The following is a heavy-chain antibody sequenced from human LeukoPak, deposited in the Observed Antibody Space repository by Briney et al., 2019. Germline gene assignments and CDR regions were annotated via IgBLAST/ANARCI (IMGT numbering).Heavy chain of an antibody. CDR2: IIPILGIA. J-gene: IGHJ4*02. CDR3: ARVAEPGLFDY. V-gene: IGHV1-69*02. CDR1: GGTFSSYT. Sequence: ASVKVSCKASGGTFSSYTMSWVRQAPGQGLEWMGRIIPILGIANYAQKFQGRVTITADKSTSTAYMELSSLRSEDTAVYYCARVAEPGLFDYWGQGTLVTVSS. D-gene: IGHD1-14*01.